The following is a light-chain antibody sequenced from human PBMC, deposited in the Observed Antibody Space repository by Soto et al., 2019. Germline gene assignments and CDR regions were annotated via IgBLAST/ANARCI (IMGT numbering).Light chain of an antibody. CDR2: DAS. CDR3: HLYGSSPLYT. J-gene: IGKJ2*01. Sequence: ESVLTQSPGTLSLSPGERATLSCRASQSVSSSYLAWYQQKPGQAPRLLIYDASSRASGIPDRFSGSGSGTDFTLTISRLEPEDFAVYYGHLYGSSPLYTFGQGTKLEIK. CDR1: QSVSSSY. V-gene: IGKV3-20*01.